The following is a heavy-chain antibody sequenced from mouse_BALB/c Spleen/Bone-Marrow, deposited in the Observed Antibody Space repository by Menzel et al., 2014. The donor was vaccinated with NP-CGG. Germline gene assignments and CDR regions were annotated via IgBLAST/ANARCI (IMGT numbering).Heavy chain of an antibody. J-gene: IGHJ2*01. D-gene: IGHD2-1*01. V-gene: IGHV1S130*01. CDR1: GYTFTSSW. CDR3: ARGEYGNYYFDY. Sequence: HVQLKQSGSVLVRPGASVKLSCKASGYTFTSSWMHWAKQRPGQGLEWIAEIHPNRGNTNYNKKFKGKATLTVDTSSSRAYVDLGSLTSEDCAVYYCARGEYGNYYFDYWGQGTTLTISS. CDR2: IHPNRGNT.